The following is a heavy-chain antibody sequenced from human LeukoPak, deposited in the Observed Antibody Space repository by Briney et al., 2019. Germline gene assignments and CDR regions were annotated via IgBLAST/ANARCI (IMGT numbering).Heavy chain of an antibody. CDR2: ISPDGTSK. V-gene: IGHV3-30-3*01. J-gene: IGHJ3*02. D-gene: IGHD6-13*01. CDR1: KFTFIDSP. Sequence: GGSLRLSCVASKFTFIDSPMHWVRQPPGKGLQWVAVISPDGTSKYYADAVKGRFTISRDNAKNSLYLQMNSLRAEDTAVYYCARGHTGYSSSWSFEGKDAFDIWGQGTMVTVSS. CDR3: ARGHTGYSSSWSFEGKDAFDI.